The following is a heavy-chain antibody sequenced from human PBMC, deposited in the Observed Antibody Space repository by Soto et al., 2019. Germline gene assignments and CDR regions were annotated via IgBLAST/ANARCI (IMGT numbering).Heavy chain of an antibody. CDR1: GYTFTKFH. J-gene: IGHJ1*01. CDR2: IDPSDGVT. Sequence: GASVKVSCKASGYTFTKFHIHWVRQAPGQGLEWMGMIDPSDGVTRDAQRFQGRITITSDTSTSSVYMELSSLTSEDTAVYYCARAAPLYGSGSYLPEYFQHWGQGTLVTVSS. D-gene: IGHD3-10*01. CDR3: ARAAPLYGSGSYLPEYFQH. V-gene: IGHV1-46*01.